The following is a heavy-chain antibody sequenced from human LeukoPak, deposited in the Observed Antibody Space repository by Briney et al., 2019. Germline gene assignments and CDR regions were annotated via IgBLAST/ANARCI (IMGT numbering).Heavy chain of an antibody. Sequence: SVEVSCKASVGTFSSYAISWVRQAPGQGLEWMGGIIPICGTANYAQKCQGRVTLTPDESTSTASLELSSLRSEVTAVYYCAREGYCGGDCYRGLNVWGKGTTVTVSS. D-gene: IGHD2-21*01. CDR3: AREGYCGGDCYRGLNV. CDR1: VGTFSSYA. CDR2: IIPICGTA. V-gene: IGHV1-69*01. J-gene: IGHJ6*04.